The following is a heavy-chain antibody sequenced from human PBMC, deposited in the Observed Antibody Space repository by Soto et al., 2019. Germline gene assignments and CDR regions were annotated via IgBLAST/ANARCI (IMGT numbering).Heavy chain of an antibody. CDR1: GGSISSYY. V-gene: IGHV4-59*08. J-gene: IGHJ2*01. D-gene: IGHD3-9*01. CDR2: IHYSGST. Sequence: PSETVSLTCTVSGGSISSYYWSWIRQPPGKGLEWIGYIHYSGSTDYNSSLKSRVTISVDASKNQFTLKLRSVTAADTAVYYCAKRYCNILTGFCDWYIDLWGRGALVTVSS. CDR3: AKRYCNILTGFCDWYIDL.